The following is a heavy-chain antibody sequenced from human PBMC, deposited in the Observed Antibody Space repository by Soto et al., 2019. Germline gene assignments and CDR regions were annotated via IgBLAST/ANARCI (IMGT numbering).Heavy chain of an antibody. D-gene: IGHD5-12*01. CDR1: GYSFTSYS. Sequence: VSVEVSWKASGYSFTSYSLYWVRQAPGQRLEWMGWINAGNGNTKYSQKFQGRVTITRDTSASTAYMELSSLRSEDTAVYYCARVGWLRFVDQYGMDVWGQGTTVTVSS. V-gene: IGHV1-3*01. CDR2: INAGNGNT. CDR3: ARVGWLRFVDQYGMDV. J-gene: IGHJ6*02.